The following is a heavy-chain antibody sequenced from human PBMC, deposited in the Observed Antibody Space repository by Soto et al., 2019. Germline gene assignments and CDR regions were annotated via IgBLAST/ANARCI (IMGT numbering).Heavy chain of an antibody. Sequence: ASVKVSCKASGYTFTSYDINWVRQATGQGLEWMGWMNPNSGNTGYAQKFQGRVTMTRNTSISTAYMELSSLRSEDTAVYYCARDPNYYGSGSYYTAGYMDAWGKGTTVTVSS. V-gene: IGHV1-8*01. CDR3: ARDPNYYGSGSYYTAGYMDA. CDR1: GYTFTSYD. CDR2: MNPNSGNT. J-gene: IGHJ6*03. D-gene: IGHD3-10*01.